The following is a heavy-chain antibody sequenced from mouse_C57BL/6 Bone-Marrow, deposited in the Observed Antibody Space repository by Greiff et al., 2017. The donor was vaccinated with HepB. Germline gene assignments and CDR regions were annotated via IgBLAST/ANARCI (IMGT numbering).Heavy chain of an antibody. V-gene: IGHV1-53*01. D-gene: IGHD1-1*01. J-gene: IGHJ2*01. CDR1: GYTFTSYW. CDR2: INPSNGGT. Sequence: VQLQQPGTELVKPGASVKLSCKASGYTFTSYWMHWVKQRPGQGLEWIGNINPSNGGTNYNEKFKSKATLTVDKSSSTADMQLSSLTSEASAVYYCARRGSYYCGSTYYFDYWGQGTTLTVSS. CDR3: ARRGSYYCGSTYYFDY.